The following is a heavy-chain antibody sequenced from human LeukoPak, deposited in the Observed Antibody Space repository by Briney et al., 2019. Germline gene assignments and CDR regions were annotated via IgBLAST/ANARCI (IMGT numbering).Heavy chain of an antibody. D-gene: IGHD3-10*02. J-gene: IGHJ6*04. CDR1: GFTFSSYA. CDR2: ISYDGSNK. V-gene: IGHV3-30*04. CDR3: AELGITLIGGV. Sequence: GGSLRPSCAASGFTFSSYAMHWVRQAPGKGLEWVAVISYDGSNKYYADSVKGRFTISRDNSKNTLYLQMNSLRAKDTAVYYCAELGITLIGGVWGKGTTVTISS.